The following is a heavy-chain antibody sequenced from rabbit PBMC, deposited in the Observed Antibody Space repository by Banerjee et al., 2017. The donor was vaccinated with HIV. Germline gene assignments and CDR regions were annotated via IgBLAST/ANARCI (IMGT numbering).Heavy chain of an antibody. CDR3: ARDLTGVIGWNFGW. CDR2: IYRSGST. J-gene: IGHJ6*01. CDR1: GFSFSSGYD. D-gene: IGHD4-1*01. V-gene: IGHV1S40*01. Sequence: QSLEESGGDLVKPGASLTLTCTASGFSFSSGYDMSWVRQAPGKGLEWIGYIYRSGSTYYASWAKGRFTISKTSSTTVTLQVTSLTVADTATYFCARDLTGVIGWNFGWWGPGTLVTVS.